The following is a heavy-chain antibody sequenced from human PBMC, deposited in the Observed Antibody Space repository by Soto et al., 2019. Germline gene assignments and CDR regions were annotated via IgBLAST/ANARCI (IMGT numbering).Heavy chain of an antibody. CDR1: GFSFSSSGVG. CDR3: AHHIAAAVPFDC. Sequence: QITLKESGPTLVKPTQTLTLTCTFSGFSFSSSGVGVGWIRQPPGKALEWLALIYWNDDKRYSPSLKSRLTITKDTSKNQVVLTMTNMDPVDTATYYCAHHIAAAVPFDCWGQGTLVTVSS. J-gene: IGHJ4*02. V-gene: IGHV2-5*01. D-gene: IGHD6-13*01. CDR2: IYWNDDK.